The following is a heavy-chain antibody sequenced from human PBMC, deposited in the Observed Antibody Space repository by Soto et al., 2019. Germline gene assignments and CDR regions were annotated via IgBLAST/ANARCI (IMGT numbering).Heavy chain of an antibody. Sequence: QVQLQESGPGLVKPSETLSLTCTVSGGSISSYYWSWIRQPPGKGLEWIGYIYYSGSTNYNPSLKSRVTISVDTSKNQFSLKLSSVTAADTAVYYCARVRRVRYYYYYMDVWGKGTTVTVSS. V-gene: IGHV4-59*01. D-gene: IGHD3-10*01. CDR1: GGSISSYY. CDR2: IYYSGST. J-gene: IGHJ6*03. CDR3: ARVRRVRYYYYYMDV.